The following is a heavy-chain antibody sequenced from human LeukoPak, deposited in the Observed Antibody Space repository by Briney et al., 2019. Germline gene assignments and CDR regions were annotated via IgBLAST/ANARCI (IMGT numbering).Heavy chain of an antibody. D-gene: IGHD4-17*01. CDR3: ARRLTTVTKTLGN. CDR2: ISSSSYI. V-gene: IGHV3-21*01. Sequence: GGSLRLSCAASGFTFSSYSMNWVRQAPGKGLEWVSSISSSSYIYYADSVKGRFTISRDNAKNSLYLQMNSLRAEDTAVYYCARRLTTVTKTLGNWGQGTLVTVSS. J-gene: IGHJ4*02. CDR1: GFTFSSYS.